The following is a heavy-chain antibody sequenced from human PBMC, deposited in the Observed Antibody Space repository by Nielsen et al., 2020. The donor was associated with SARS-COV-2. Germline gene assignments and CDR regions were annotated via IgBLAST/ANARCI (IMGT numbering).Heavy chain of an antibody. CDR2: ISGSGGST. Sequence: GESLKISCAASGFTFSSYAMSWVRQAPGKGLEWVSAISGSGGSTYYADSVKGRFTISRDNSKNTLYLQMNSLRAEDTAVYYCARVLGGDYMDYYYYMDVWGKGTTVTVSS. CDR3: ARVLGGDYMDYYYYMDV. CDR1: GFTFSSYA. V-gene: IGHV3-23*01. J-gene: IGHJ6*03. D-gene: IGHD4-17*01.